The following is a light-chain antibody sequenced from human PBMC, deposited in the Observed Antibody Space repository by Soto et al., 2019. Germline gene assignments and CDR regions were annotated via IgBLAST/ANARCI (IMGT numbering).Light chain of an antibody. J-gene: IGKJ1*01. CDR3: QQYHIWPSWT. V-gene: IGKV3-15*01. CDR1: RSLSSD. Sequence: IVLMQPPDTLSLSPLERATLSCSSIRSLSSDYLAWYQQKPGQAPGLLIYGASTRATDIPARFSGSGSGTDFTLTISSLQSEDFAVYFCQQYHIWPSWTFGQGTKVDIK. CDR2: GAS.